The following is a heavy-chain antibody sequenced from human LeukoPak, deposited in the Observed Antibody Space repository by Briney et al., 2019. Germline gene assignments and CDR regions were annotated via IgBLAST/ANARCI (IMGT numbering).Heavy chain of an antibody. Sequence: ASVKVSCKVSGYTLTELSMHWVRQAPGKGLEWMGGFDPEDGETIYAQKFRGRVTMTEDTSTDTAYMELSSLRSEDTAVYYRARGYYYDSSGYYGGAFDIWGQGTMVTVSS. V-gene: IGHV1-24*01. CDR3: ARGYYYDSSGYYGGAFDI. D-gene: IGHD3-22*01. J-gene: IGHJ3*02. CDR2: FDPEDGET. CDR1: GYTLTELS.